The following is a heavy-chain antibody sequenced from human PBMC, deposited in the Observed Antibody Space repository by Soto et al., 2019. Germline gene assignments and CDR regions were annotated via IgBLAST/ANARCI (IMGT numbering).Heavy chain of an antibody. CDR2: FIPVYRTL. CDR1: GGSFGNSA. D-gene: IGHD3-3*01. J-gene: IGHJ4*02. V-gene: IGHV1-69*01. Sequence: QVQLVQSGAEVKKPGSSVKVSCKASGGSFGNSAINWVRQTPGQGLEWLGGFIPVYRTLNYAQKFQGRVTITADESTVPAYMTLSSLASDDTAVYYCATGVIWIGYFTVDSWGQGTRVTVSS. CDR3: ATGVIWIGYFTVDS.